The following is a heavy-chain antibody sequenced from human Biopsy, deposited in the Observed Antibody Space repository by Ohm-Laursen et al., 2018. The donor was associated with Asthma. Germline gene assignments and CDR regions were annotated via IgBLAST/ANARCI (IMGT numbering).Heavy chain of an antibody. V-gene: IGHV3-48*02. CDR3: ARPLWGPYGY. D-gene: IGHD4-17*01. CDR1: GFTFSSYS. CDR2: ISSSSRTI. J-gene: IGHJ4*02. Sequence: SLRLSCTASGFTFSSYSMNWVRQAPGKGLEWVSYISSSSRTIYYADSVKGRFTISKDNAKNSLYLQMNSLRDEDTAVYYCARPLWGPYGYWGQGTLVTVSS.